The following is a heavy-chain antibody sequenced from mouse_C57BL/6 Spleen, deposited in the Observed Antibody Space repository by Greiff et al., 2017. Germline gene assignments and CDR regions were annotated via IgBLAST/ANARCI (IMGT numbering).Heavy chain of an antibody. D-gene: IGHD3-2*02. J-gene: IGHJ3*01. CDR1: GYTFTSYW. CDR3: ARDGSGRAGFAY. Sequence: QVQLQQPGAELVKPGASVKMSCKASGYTFTSYWITWVKQRPGQGLEWIGDIYPGSGSTNYNEKFKSKATLTVDTSSSTAYMQLSSLTSEDSAVYYWARDGSGRAGFAYWGQGTLVTVSA. CDR2: IYPGSGST. V-gene: IGHV1-55*01.